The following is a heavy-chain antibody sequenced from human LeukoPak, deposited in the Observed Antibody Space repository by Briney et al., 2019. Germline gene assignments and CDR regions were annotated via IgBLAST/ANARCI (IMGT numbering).Heavy chain of an antibody. D-gene: IGHD1-1*01. J-gene: IGHJ6*02. CDR2: ISAYNGNT. Sequence: ASVKVSCKASGYTFTSYGISWVRQAPGQGLEWMGWISAYNGNTNYAQKFQGRVTMTTDTSTSTAYMELRSLRSDDTAVYYCARDWKPPDYYYGMDVWGQGITVTVSS. CDR1: GYTFTSYG. V-gene: IGHV1-18*01. CDR3: ARDWKPPDYYYGMDV.